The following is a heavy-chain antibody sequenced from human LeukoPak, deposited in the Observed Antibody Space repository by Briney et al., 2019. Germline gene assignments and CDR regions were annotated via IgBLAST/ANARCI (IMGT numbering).Heavy chain of an antibody. CDR2: INHSGST. J-gene: IGHJ4*02. CDR3: AGGTTSRSFDY. D-gene: IGHD1-1*01. V-gene: IGHV4-34*01. CDR1: GGSFSGYY. Sequence: PSETLSLTXAVYGGSFSGYYWSWIRQPPGKGLEWIGEINHSGSTNYNPSLKSRVTISVDTSKNQFSLKLSSVTAADTAVYYCAGGTTSRSFDYWGQGTLVTVSS.